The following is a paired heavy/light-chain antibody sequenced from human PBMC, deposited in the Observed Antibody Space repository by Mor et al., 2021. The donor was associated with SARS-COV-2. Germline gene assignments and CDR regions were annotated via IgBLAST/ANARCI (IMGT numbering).Heavy chain of an antibody. J-gene: IGHJ4*02. D-gene: IGHD1-26*01. V-gene: IGHV3-30*02. CDR1: GFTFSSYG. CDR2: IQYDGSNK. CDR3: AKDTSYSGSYGYFDY. Sequence: QVQLVESGGGVVQPGGSLRLSCAASGFTFSSYGMHWVRQAPGKGLEWVAFIQYDGSNKYYTDSVKGRFTISRDKSKNTLYLQMSSLRAEDTAVYYCAKDTSYSGSYGYFDYWGQGTLVTVSS.
Light chain of an antibody. Sequence: SYELTQPLSVSVALGQTARITCGGNNIGSKNVHWYQQKPGQAPVLVIYRDSNRPSGIPERFSGSNSGNTATLTISRAQAGDEADYYCQVWDSSTRVVFGGGTKLTVL. V-gene: IGLV3-9*01. CDR2: RDS. CDR3: QVWDSSTRVV. CDR1: NIGSKN. J-gene: IGLJ2*01.